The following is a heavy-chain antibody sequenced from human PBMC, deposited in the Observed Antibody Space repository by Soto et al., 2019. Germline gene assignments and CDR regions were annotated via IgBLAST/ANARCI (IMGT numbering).Heavy chain of an antibody. D-gene: IGHD5-12*01. CDR3: AILTPITGVY. V-gene: IGHV1-69*10. J-gene: IGHJ4*02. CDR2: IIPMFGII. Sequence: SVKVSCKVSGGSFSTYTLTWVRQAPGQGLEWMGGIIPMFGIINYAQKFQGRVTITADRSTTTAYMELISLRSDDTGVYYCAILTPITGVYWGQGAQVTVSS. CDR1: GGSFSTYT.